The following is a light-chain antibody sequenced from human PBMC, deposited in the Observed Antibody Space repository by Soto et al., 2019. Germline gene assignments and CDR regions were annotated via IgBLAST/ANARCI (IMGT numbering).Light chain of an antibody. J-gene: IGKJ5*01. V-gene: IGKV3-20*01. Sequence: EICLDQSPCPLSFFSGERATLPRRANESVDDDFLAWYQRRPGQAPRLLIYGASTRASGIPQRFSGGGSGTEFTLTISRLEPEDFAVYYCQQYGGSPLTFGQGTRLEIK. CDR1: ESVDDDF. CDR3: QQYGGSPLT. CDR2: GAS.